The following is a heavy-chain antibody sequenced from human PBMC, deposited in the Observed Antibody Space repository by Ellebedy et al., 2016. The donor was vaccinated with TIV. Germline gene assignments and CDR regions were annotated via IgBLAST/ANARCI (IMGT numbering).Heavy chain of an antibody. Sequence: AASVTVSCKASGYTFTSYYMHWVRQAPGQGLEWMGIINPSGGSPTYAQKLQGRVTMTRDTSTSTVYMELSSLRSEDTAVYYCARARSSGWLHTPDYWGQGTLVTVSS. D-gene: IGHD6-19*01. CDR2: INPSGGSP. J-gene: IGHJ4*02. V-gene: IGHV1-46*04. CDR1: GYTFTSYY. CDR3: ARARSSGWLHTPDY.